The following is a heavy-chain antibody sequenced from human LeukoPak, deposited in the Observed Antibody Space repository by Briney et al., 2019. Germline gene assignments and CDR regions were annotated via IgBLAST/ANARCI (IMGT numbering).Heavy chain of an antibody. D-gene: IGHD5-12*01. J-gene: IGHJ3*02. CDR2: TYYRSKWSN. CDR1: GDSVSSNSAA. Sequence: SQTLSLTCALSGDSVSSNSAAWNWIRQSPSRGLEWLGRTYYRSKWSNDYALSVKSRITINPDTSKNQFSLQLNSVTPEDTAVYYCVSDSGYGLDAFDIWDQGAMVTVSS. CDR3: VSDSGYGLDAFDI. V-gene: IGHV6-1*01.